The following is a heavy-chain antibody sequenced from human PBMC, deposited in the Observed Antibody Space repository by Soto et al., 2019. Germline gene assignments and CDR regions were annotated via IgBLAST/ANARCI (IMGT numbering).Heavy chain of an antibody. CDR1: GGTFSSYA. J-gene: IGHJ6*02. V-gene: IGHV1-69*13. D-gene: IGHD4-4*01. CDR2: IIPIFGTA. CDR3: ARDGTTVTDYYYYGMDV. Sequence: SVKVSCKASGGTFSSYAISWVRQAPGQGLEWMGGIIPIFGTANYAQKFQGRVTITADESTSTAYMELSSLRSEDTAVYYCARDGTTVTDYYYYGMDVWGQGTTVTV.